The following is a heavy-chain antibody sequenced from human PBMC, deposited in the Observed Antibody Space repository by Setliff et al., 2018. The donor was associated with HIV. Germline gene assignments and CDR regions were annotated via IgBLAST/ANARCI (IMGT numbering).Heavy chain of an antibody. CDR3: ARDGLLVAGIRFDY. V-gene: IGHV1-69*05. CDR1: GGTFSSYA. D-gene: IGHD6-19*01. J-gene: IGHJ4*01. Sequence: SVKVSCKTSGGTFSSYAVSWVRQAPGQGLEWMGGIIPAFGTANYAQKFQSRVTITTDESTSTAYMELSGLRSEDTAVYFCARDGLLVAGIRFDYWGQGTQVTVSS. CDR2: IIPAFGTA.